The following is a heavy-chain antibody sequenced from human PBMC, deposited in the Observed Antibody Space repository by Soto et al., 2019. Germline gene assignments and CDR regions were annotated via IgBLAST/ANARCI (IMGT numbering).Heavy chain of an antibody. CDR3: AKARYSGSYLFYYYYYGMDV. CDR2: ISYDGSNK. CDR1: GFTFSSYS. Sequence: PGGSLRLSCAASGFTFSSYSMHWARQAPGKGLEWVAVISYDGSNKYYADSVKGRFTISRDNSKNTLYLQMNSLRAEDTAVYYCAKARYSGSYLFYYYYYGMDVWGQGTTVTVSS. J-gene: IGHJ6*02. D-gene: IGHD1-26*01. V-gene: IGHV3-30*18.